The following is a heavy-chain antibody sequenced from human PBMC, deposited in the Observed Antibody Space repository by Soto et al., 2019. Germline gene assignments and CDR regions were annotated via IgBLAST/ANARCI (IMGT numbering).Heavy chain of an antibody. CDR2: IIPIFATA. V-gene: IGHV1-69*13. CDR3: ARGSYYDSSGYYWGFDY. J-gene: IGHJ4*01. Sequence: SVKVSCKASGGTFSSYAINWLRQAPGQGLEWLGKIIPIFATASYAQNFQGRVTLTADESTSTAYMELSRLRSEDTAVYYCARGSYYDSSGYYWGFDYWGQGTLVTVSS. D-gene: IGHD3-22*01. CDR1: GGTFSSYA.